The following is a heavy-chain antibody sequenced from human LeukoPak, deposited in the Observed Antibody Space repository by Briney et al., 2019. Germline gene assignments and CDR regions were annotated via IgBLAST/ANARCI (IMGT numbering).Heavy chain of an antibody. D-gene: IGHD6-19*01. J-gene: IGHJ4*02. V-gene: IGHV3-7*01. CDR1: GFTFSSYW. CDR2: IKQDGSEK. CDR3: AREGGSGFYSLWYFDY. Sequence: GGSLRLSCAASGFTFSSYWMSWVRQAPGTGLEWVANIKQDGSEKYYVDSVRGRFTISRDYAKNSMYLQMNSLRAEDTAVYYCAREGGSGFYSLWYFDYWGQGALVTVSS.